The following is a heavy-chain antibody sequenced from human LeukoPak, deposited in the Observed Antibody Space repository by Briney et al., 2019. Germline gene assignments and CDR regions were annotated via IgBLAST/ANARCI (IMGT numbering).Heavy chain of an antibody. V-gene: IGHV4-31*03. Sequence: SQTLSLTCTVSGGSISSGGYYWSWIRQHPGKGLEWIGYIYYSGSTYYNPSLKSRVTISVDTSKNQFALKLSSVTAADTAVYYCARDDPAGSFDYWGQGTLVTVSS. CDR3: ARDDPAGSFDY. J-gene: IGHJ4*02. CDR2: IYYSGST. CDR1: GGSISSGGYY.